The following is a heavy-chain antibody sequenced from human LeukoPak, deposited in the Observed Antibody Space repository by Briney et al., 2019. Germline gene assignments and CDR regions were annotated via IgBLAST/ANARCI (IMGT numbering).Heavy chain of an antibody. Sequence: GGSLRLSCADSGFTFSSHWMSWVRKAPGKGLEWVANIKQDGSEKYYVDSVKGRFTISRDNAKNSLYLQMNSLRAEDTAVYHCATIEAVRFHYWGQGTLVTVSS. D-gene: IGHD6-19*01. V-gene: IGHV3-7*01. CDR2: IKQDGSEK. CDR3: ATIEAVRFHY. CDR1: GFTFSSHW. J-gene: IGHJ4*02.